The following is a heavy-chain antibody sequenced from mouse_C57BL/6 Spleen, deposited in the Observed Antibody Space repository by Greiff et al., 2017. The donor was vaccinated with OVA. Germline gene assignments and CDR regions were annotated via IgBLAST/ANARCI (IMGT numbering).Heavy chain of an antibody. Sequence: EVQLQQSGPGLVKPSQSLSLTCSVTGYSITSGYYWNWIRQFPGNKLEWMGYISYDGSNNYNPSLKNRISITRDTSKNQFFLKLNSVTTEDTATYYCARESYYGRGSLAYWGQGTLVTVSA. CDR3: ARESYYGRGSLAY. V-gene: IGHV3-6*01. CDR1: GYSITSGYY. J-gene: IGHJ3*01. D-gene: IGHD1-1*01. CDR2: ISYDGSN.